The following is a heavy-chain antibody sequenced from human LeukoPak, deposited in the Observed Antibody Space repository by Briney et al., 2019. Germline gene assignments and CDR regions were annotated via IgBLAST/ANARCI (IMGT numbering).Heavy chain of an antibody. D-gene: IGHD6-13*01. CDR1: GGSITIYY. CDR2: IYYSGGT. Sequence: SETLSLTRTVSGGSITIYYGGWIRQPPGKGLEWIGYIYYSGGTNYNPSLKSRVTISVDTSKNQFSLKLRSVTAGDTAVYQCARDRAAAGRDFDFWGQGTLVTVSS. CDR3: ARDRAAAGRDFDF. V-gene: IGHV4-59*01. J-gene: IGHJ4*02.